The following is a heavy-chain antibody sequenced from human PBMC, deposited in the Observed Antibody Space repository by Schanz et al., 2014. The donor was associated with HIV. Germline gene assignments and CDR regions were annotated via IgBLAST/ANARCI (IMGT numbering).Heavy chain of an antibody. CDR3: AKSSGWLYAHFDY. D-gene: IGHD3-9*01. J-gene: IGHJ4*02. Sequence: VQLVESGGGVVQPGRSLRLSCTASGFTFRTFSMDWVRQAPGKGLEWVSAISGSGGDTYYADFVEGRFTISRDNSKNTLYLQMHSLRAEDTAAYYCAKSSGWLYAHFDYWGQGTLVTVSS. CDR1: GFTFRTFS. CDR2: ISGSGGDT. V-gene: IGHV3-23*04.